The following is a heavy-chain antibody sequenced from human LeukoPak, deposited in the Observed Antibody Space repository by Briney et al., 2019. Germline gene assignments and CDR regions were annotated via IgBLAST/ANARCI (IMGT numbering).Heavy chain of an antibody. J-gene: IGHJ4*02. V-gene: IGHV4-39*07. CDR1: GGSISSSGYY. Sequence: PSETLSLTCTVSGGSISSSGYYWGWIRQPPGKGLEWIGSIYHSGSTYYNPSLKSRVTISVDTSKNQFSLKLSSVTAADTAVYYCARGPRRLTVRETGGCRFDYWGQGTLVTVSS. D-gene: IGHD5-12*01. CDR3: ARGPRRLTVRETGGCRFDY. CDR2: IYHSGST.